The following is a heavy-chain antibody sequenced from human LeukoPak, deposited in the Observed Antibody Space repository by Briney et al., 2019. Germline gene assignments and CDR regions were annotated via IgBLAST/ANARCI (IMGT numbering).Heavy chain of an antibody. J-gene: IGHJ4*02. CDR2: FYPGGST. CDR3: ARGTARLCPDY. CDR1: GYALSSGYY. D-gene: IGHD1-7*01. Sequence: SETLSLTCAVSGYALSSGYYWGWIRPPPGKGLEWIGSFYPGGSTYYNPSPKSRVTMSVDTSKNQFSLNLSSVTAADTAVYYCARGTARLCPDYWGQGTLVIVSS. V-gene: IGHV4-38-2*01.